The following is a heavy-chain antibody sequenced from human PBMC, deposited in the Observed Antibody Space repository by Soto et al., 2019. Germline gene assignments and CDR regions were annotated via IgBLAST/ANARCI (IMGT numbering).Heavy chain of an antibody. D-gene: IGHD2-15*01. J-gene: IGHJ3*02. CDR1: GFTFSSYS. CDR2: ISSSSSCI. CDR3: ARDLLPGYCSGGSCYSGIDAFDI. V-gene: IGHV3-21*01. Sequence: GGSLRLSCAASGFTFSSYSMNWVRQAPGKGLEWVSSISSSSSCIYYADSVKGRFTISRDNAKNSLYLQMNSLRAEDTAVYYCARDLLPGYCSGGSCYSGIDAFDIWGQGTMVTV.